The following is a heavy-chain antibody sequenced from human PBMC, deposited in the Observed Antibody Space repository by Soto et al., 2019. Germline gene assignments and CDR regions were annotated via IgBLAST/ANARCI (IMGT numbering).Heavy chain of an antibody. CDR3: ARVLRYDILTGPIN. Sequence: SETLSLTCTVSGGSISSGGYYWSWIRQHPGKGLEWIGYIYYSGSTYYNPSLKSRVTISVDTSKNQFSLKLSSVTAADTAVYYCARVLRYDILTGPINWGQGTLVTVSS. CDR2: IYYSGST. J-gene: IGHJ4*02. CDR1: GGSISSGGYY. D-gene: IGHD3-9*01. V-gene: IGHV4-31*03.